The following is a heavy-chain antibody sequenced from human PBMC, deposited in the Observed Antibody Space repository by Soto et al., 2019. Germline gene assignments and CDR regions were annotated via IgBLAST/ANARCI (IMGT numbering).Heavy chain of an antibody. D-gene: IGHD2-15*01. Sequence: ASVKVSCKASGYTFTSHGISWERKGPGQRLEWMGWISAYNGNTNYAQKLQGRVTMTTDTSTSTDYMELRSLRSDDTAVYYCASGYCSGGSCYPTLGMDVWGQGITVTVSS. CDR2: ISAYNGNT. CDR1: GYTFTSHG. J-gene: IGHJ6*02. CDR3: ASGYCSGGSCYPTLGMDV. V-gene: IGHV1-18*01.